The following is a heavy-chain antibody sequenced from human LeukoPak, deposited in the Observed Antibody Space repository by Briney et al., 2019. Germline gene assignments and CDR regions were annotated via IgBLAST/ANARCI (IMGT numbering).Heavy chain of an antibody. CDR2: IYYSGST. CDR3: ARDRFIDGYNLAYYYGMDV. CDR1: GGSISSYY. V-gene: IGHV4-59*01. D-gene: IGHD5-24*01. Sequence: SETLSLTCTVSGGSISSYYWSWIRQPPGKGLEWIGYIYYSGSTNNNPSLKSRVTISVDTSKNQFSLKLSSVTAADTAVYYCARDRFIDGYNLAYYYGMDVWGQGTTVTVSS. J-gene: IGHJ6*02.